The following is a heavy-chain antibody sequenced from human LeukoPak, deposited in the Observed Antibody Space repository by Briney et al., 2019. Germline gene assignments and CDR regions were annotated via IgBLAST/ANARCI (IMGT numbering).Heavy chain of an antibody. CDR1: GFTFSSYS. Sequence: GGSLRLSCAASGFTFSSYSMNWVRQAPGKGLEWVSSISSRSSYIYYADSVKGRFTISRDNAKNSLYLQMNSLRAEDTAVYYCASPKPEYCSGGSCYSDWYFDLWGRGTLVTVSS. V-gene: IGHV3-21*01. D-gene: IGHD2-15*01. CDR2: ISSRSSYI. J-gene: IGHJ2*01. CDR3: ASPKPEYCSGGSCYSDWYFDL.